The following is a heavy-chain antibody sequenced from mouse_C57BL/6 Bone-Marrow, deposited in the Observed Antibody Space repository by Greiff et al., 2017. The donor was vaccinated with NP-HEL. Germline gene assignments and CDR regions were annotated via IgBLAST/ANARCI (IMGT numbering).Heavy chain of an antibody. CDR1: GYTFTSYW. CDR3: ARIHYYGSRGDY. D-gene: IGHD1-1*01. CDR2: IDPSDSYT. V-gene: IGHV1-69*01. Sequence: QVQLQQPGAELVMPGASVKLSCKASGYTFTSYWMHWVKQRPGQGLEWIGEIDPSDSYTNYNQKFKGKSTLTVDKSSSTAYMQLSSLTSDDSAVYYCARIHYYGSRGDYWGQGTTLTVSS. J-gene: IGHJ2*01.